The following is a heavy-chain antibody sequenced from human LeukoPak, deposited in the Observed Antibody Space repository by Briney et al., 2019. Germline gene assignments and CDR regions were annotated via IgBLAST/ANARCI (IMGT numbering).Heavy chain of an antibody. CDR1: GFTFSSYG. CDR2: ISGSGVGT. D-gene: IGHD3-10*01. J-gene: IGHJ5*02. CDR3: AKDFLSALWFGELGIFDP. V-gene: IGHV3-23*01. Sequence: PGGSLRLSCVASGFTFSSYGLSWVRQAPGKGLEWVLGISGSGVGTYYADSVKGRFTISRDNSKNTLYLHMNSLRAEDTAIYYCAKDFLSALWFGELGIFDPWGQGTLVTVSS.